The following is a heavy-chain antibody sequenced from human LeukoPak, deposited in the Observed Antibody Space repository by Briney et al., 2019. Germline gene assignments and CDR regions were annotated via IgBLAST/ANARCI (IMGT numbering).Heavy chain of an antibody. Sequence: GGSLRLSCAASGFILTGYFMSWVRQAPGKGLEWVASIKHDGSEKYYVDSVRGRFTISRDNTKNLLYLQMSSPRAEDTAVYYCATDRGWRTSGYYLYYFEYWGQGTLVTFSS. CDR1: GFILTGYF. J-gene: IGHJ4*02. CDR2: IKHDGSEK. CDR3: ATDRGWRTSGYYLYYFEY. V-gene: IGHV3-7*01. D-gene: IGHD3-3*01.